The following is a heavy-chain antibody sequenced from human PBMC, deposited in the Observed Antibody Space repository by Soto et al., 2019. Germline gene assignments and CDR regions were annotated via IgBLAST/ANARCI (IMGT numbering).Heavy chain of an antibody. CDR1: GGSISSGDYH. J-gene: IGHJ4*02. CDR3: ARVASGITSDY. CDR2: IYYSGGT. Sequence: SETLSLTCTVSGGSISSGDYHWSWIRQPPGKGLEWIGNIYYSGGTYYNPSLKSRVTISVDTSKNQFSLKLSSVTAADTAVYYCARVASGITSDYWGQGTLVTVSS. V-gene: IGHV4-30-4*01. D-gene: IGHD3-10*01.